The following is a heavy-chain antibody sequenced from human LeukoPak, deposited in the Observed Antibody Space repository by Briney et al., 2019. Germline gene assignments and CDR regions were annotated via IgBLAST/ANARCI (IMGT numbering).Heavy chain of an antibody. CDR3: ATDVGGAMFDY. Sequence: PGGSLRLSCAASGLPFSNYGMSWVRQAPGKGLEWVSTISGDAGNKHYPDSVKGRFTISRDNSKNTLHLQMNDLRVDDTAIYYWATDVGGAMFDYWGQGTLVTVSS. CDR2: ISGDAGNK. CDR1: GLPFSNYG. J-gene: IGHJ4*02. D-gene: IGHD3-10*01. V-gene: IGHV3-23*01.